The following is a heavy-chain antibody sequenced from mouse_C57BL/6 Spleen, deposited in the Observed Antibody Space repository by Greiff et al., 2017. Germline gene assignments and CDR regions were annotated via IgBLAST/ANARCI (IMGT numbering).Heavy chain of an antibody. CDR1: GYSITSGYY. D-gene: IGHD2-1*01. CDR3: AEGNSWYFDV. J-gene: IGHJ1*03. Sequence: EVQVVESGPGLVKPSQSLSLTCSVTGYSITSGYYWNWIRQFPGNKLEWMGYISYDGSNNYNPSLKNRISITRDTSKNQFFLKLNSVTTEDTATYYCAEGNSWYFDVWGTGTTVTVSS. V-gene: IGHV3-6*01. CDR2: ISYDGSN.